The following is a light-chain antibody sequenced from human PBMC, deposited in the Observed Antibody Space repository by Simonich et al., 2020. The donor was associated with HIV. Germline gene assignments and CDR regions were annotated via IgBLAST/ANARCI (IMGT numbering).Light chain of an antibody. Sequence: EIVLTQSPGTLSLSPGETATLSCRASQSVSSSYLAWYQQKPGLAPRLLIYDASSRATDIPDRFSGSGSGTDFTLTISRLEPEDFAVYYCQQYNNWPLFFGQGTKLEIK. CDR3: QQYNNWPLF. CDR1: QSVSSSY. CDR2: DAS. J-gene: IGKJ2*01. V-gene: IGKV3D-20*01.